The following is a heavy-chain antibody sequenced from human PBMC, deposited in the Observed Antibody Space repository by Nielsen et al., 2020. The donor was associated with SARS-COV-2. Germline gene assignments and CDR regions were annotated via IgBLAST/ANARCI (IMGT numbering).Heavy chain of an antibody. CDR1: GFTFSTSG. Sequence: GGSLRLSCAASGFTFSTSGMHWVRQAPGKGLEWVAFISYDGTKTQYIDSVKDRFAISRDNSKSTLYLQMNSLKTEDTAVYYCTRGNREFCYSTSCYVLWFDPWGQGTRVTVSS. V-gene: IGHV3-30*03. D-gene: IGHD2-2*01. CDR3: TRGNREFCYSTSCYVLWFDP. J-gene: IGHJ5*02. CDR2: ISYDGTKT.